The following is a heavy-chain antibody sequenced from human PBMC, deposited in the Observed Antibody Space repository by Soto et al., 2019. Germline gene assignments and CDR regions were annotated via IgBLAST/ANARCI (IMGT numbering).Heavy chain of an antibody. Sequence: QAQLVESGGGVVQPGRSLRLSCAASGFTFSSYGMHWVRQAPGKGLEGVAVISYDGSNKYYADSVKGRFTISRDNSKNTLYLQMNSLRAEDTAVYYCAKRKYDSSCYRDAFDIWGQGTMVTVSS. V-gene: IGHV3-30*18. J-gene: IGHJ3*02. CDR2: ISYDGSNK. D-gene: IGHD3-22*01. CDR3: AKRKYDSSCYRDAFDI. CDR1: GFTFSSYG.